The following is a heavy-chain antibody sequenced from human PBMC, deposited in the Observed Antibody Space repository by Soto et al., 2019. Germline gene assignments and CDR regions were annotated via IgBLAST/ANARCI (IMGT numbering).Heavy chain of an antibody. CDR1: GYTFTSYG. Sequence: DSVKVSCKASGYTFTSYGISSVRQVPGQGLEWMGWISAYNGNTNYAQKLQGRVTMTTDTSTSTAYMELRSLRSDDTAVYYCAREAGSGYYYSWAQGILVSVSS. V-gene: IGHV1-18*04. CDR2: ISAYNGNT. D-gene: IGHD3-22*01. CDR3: AREAGSGYYYS. J-gene: IGHJ4*02.